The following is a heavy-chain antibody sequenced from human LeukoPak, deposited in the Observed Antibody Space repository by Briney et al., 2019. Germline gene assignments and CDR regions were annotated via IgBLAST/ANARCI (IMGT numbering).Heavy chain of an antibody. Sequence: PGGSLRLSCAASGFTFSSYAMSWVRQAPGKGLEWVSTFSGSGGSTYHADSVKGRFTISRDNSKNTLYLQTNSLRAEDTAVYYCAKEGGATRYCYMDVWGKGTTVTVSS. CDR1: GFTFSSYA. D-gene: IGHD1-26*01. CDR2: FSGSGGST. V-gene: IGHV3-23*01. CDR3: AKEGGATRYCYMDV. J-gene: IGHJ6*03.